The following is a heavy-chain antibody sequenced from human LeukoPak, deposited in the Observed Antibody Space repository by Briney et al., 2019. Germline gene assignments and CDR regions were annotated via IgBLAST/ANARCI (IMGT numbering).Heavy chain of an antibody. Sequence: SETLSLTCTVSGGSVSSGSYYWSWIRQPPGKGLEWIGYIYYSGSTNYNPSLKSRVTISVDTSKNQFSLKLSSVTAADTAVYYCARGVRSEFDYWGQGTLVTVSS. CDR2: IYYSGST. CDR3: ARGVRSEFDY. V-gene: IGHV4-61*01. CDR1: GGSVSSGSYY. J-gene: IGHJ4*02.